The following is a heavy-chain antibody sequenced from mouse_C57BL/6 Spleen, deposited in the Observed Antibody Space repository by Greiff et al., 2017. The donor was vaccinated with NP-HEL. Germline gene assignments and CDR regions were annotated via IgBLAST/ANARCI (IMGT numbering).Heavy chain of an antibody. D-gene: IGHD2-4*01. CDR2: IRSKSNNYAT. J-gene: IGHJ3*01. CDR1: GFSFNTYA. CDR3: VTRDYDVWFAY. V-gene: IGHV10-1*01. Sequence: DVKLQESGGGLVQPKGSLKLSCAASGFSFNTYAMNWVRQAPGKGLEWVARIRSKSNNYATYYADSVKDRFTISRDDSESMLYLQMNNLKTEDTAMYYCVTRDYDVWFAYWGQGTLVTVSA.